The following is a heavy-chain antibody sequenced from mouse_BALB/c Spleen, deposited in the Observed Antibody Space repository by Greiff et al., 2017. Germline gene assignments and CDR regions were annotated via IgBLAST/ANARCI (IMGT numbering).Heavy chain of an antibody. Sequence: EVQLQESGGGLVKPGGSLKLSCAASGFTFSSYTMSWVRQTPEKRLEWVATISSGGSYTYYPESVKGRFTISRDNAKNTLYLQMSSLKSEDTAMYYCTRDGGYDPYYAMDYWGQGTSVTVSS. D-gene: IGHD2-2*01. CDR3: TRDGGYDPYYAMDY. V-gene: IGHV5-6-4*01. CDR2: ISSGGSYT. J-gene: IGHJ4*01. CDR1: GFTFSSYT.